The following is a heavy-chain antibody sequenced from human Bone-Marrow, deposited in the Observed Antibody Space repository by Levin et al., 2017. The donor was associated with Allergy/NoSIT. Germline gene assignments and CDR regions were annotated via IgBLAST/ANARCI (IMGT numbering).Heavy chain of an antibody. CDR3: ARDGGIAVTGTSGMDV. CDR1: GFTFSDFG. D-gene: IGHD6-19*01. J-gene: IGHJ6*02. CDR2: VWYDGSIT. V-gene: IGHV3-33*01. Sequence: GGSLRLSCAASGFTFSDFGLHWVRQAPGKGLEWVAVVWYDGSITHYAGSVQGRFTISRDNSKDTLFLQMNSLRAEDTAVYYCARDGGIAVTGTSGMDVWGQGTTVIVSS.